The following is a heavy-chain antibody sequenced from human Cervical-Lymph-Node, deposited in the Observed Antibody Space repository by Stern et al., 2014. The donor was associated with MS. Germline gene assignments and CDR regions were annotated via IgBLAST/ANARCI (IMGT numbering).Heavy chain of an antibody. Sequence: EVQLAESGAEVKKPGESLKISCKGSGFSFTGYWIGWVRQMPGKGLEWMGMIYPGDSDTRYSPSFQGQVTMSVDKSISTAYLQWISLKASDTAMYYCARWEVAADYWGQGTLVTVSS. J-gene: IGHJ4*02. D-gene: IGHD6-19*01. CDR2: IYPGDSDT. CDR3: ARWEVAADY. V-gene: IGHV5-51*03. CDR1: GFSFTGYW.